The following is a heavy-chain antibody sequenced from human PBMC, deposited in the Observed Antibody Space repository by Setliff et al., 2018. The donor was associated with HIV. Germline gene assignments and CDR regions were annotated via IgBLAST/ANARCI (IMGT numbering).Heavy chain of an antibody. J-gene: IGHJ3*02. V-gene: IGHV4-59*12. D-gene: IGHD2-8*02. CDR1: GGFISSYY. CDR3: ARDLVAAFDI. Sequence: PSETLSLTCSISGGFISSYYWTWIRQPPGKGLEWIGYIYYSGSTNYNPSLKSRVTISVDTSKNQFSLKLSSVTAADTAVYYCARDLVAAFDIWGQGTMVTVSS. CDR2: IYYSGST.